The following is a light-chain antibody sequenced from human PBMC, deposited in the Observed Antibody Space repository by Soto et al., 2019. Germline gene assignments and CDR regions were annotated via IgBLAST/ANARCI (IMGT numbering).Light chain of an antibody. V-gene: IGKV1-9*01. J-gene: IGKJ4*01. Sequence: TQMTGAPSSRSAWRVKSGTTSCQASQSISRYLNWYQQKPGKAPKLLMYAASTLQSGVPSRFSGSGSGTDFTLTISSLKTEDFAPYDCQQLNSYTLTFGGGTKVDIK. CDR3: QQLNSYTLT. CDR2: AAS. CDR1: QSISRY.